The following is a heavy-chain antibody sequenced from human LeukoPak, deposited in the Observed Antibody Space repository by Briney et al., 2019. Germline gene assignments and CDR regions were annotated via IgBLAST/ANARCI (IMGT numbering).Heavy chain of an antibody. V-gene: IGHV4-61*01. CDR3: ARAVAANVDY. Sequence: SETLSLTCTVSGGSVSSGHYYWSWIRQPPGKGLEWIGYIYYSGSTNYNPSLKSRVTISIDTSKNQFSLRLSSVTAADTAVYYCARAVAANVDYWGQGTLVTVSS. CDR1: GGSVSSGHYY. J-gene: IGHJ4*02. CDR2: IYYSGST. D-gene: IGHD6-19*01.